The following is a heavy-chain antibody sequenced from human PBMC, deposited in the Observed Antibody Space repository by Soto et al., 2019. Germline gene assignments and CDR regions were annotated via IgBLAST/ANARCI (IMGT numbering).Heavy chain of an antibody. V-gene: IGHV2-5*02. J-gene: IGHJ4*02. Sequence: QITLKKSGPTLVKPTQTLTLTCTFSGFSLSSTRMAVGWILQPPGKALEWLALIYWDDDKRYSPFLKSRRTITKDTSKNQVVLTMSNMDPMDTARYYCAHIVVAGLGYYFDYWVQGTLVTVSS. CDR2: IYWDDDK. CDR1: GFSLSSTRMA. CDR3: AHIVVAGLGYYFDY. D-gene: IGHD6-19*01.